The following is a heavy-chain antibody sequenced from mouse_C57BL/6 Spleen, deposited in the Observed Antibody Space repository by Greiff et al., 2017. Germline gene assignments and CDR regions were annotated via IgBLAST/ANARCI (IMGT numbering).Heavy chain of an antibody. CDR3: PRNWDVRFDY. V-gene: IGHV1-82*01. CDR2: IYPGDGDT. CDR1: GYAFSSSW. Sequence: QVQLQQSGPELVKPGASVKISCKASGYAFSSSWMNWVKQRPGKGLEWIGRIYPGDGDTNYNGKLKGKATLTADKSSSTAYMPLSSLTSEDSAVYFCPRNWDVRFDYWCQGTTLTVSS. J-gene: IGHJ2*01. D-gene: IGHD4-1*01.